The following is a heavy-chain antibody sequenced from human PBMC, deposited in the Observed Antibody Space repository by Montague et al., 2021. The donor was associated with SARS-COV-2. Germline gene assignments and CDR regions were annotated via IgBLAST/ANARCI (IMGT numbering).Heavy chain of an antibody. CDR3: ARVGRQQLVRLSGMDV. J-gene: IGHJ6*02. D-gene: IGHD6-13*01. Sequence: SETLSLTCTVSGGSIRSSSYYWGWIRQLPGKGLEWIGSIDYSGSTYYNPSLESRVTISVDTSKNQFSLKLSSVTAADTAVYYCARVGRQQLVRLSGMDVWGQGTTVTVSS. CDR1: GGSIRSSSYY. CDR2: IDYSGST. V-gene: IGHV4-39*07.